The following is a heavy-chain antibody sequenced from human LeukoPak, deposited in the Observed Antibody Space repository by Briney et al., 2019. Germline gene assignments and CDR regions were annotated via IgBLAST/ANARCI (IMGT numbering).Heavy chain of an antibody. CDR2: IGHTGSIT. V-gene: IGHV3-48*01. CDR1: GFTFSSYS. J-gene: IGHJ6*03. CDR3: AKAPLFYYYYMDV. Sequence: GGSLRLSCAGSGFTFSSYSMNWVRHAPGKGLEWVSYIGHTGSITDYADSVKGRFTISRDNAKNSLYLQMNSLRAEDTAVYYCAKAPLFYYYYMDVWGKGTTVTVSS. D-gene: IGHD3-10*01.